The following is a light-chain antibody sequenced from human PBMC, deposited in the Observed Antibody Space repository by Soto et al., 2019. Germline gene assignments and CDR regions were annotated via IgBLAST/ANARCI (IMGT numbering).Light chain of an antibody. CDR1: SSDVGGYNY. CDR3: SSYTSSSTYV. V-gene: IGLV2-14*01. CDR2: EVS. J-gene: IGLJ1*01. Sequence: QSALAQPASVSGSPGQSITISCTGTSSDVGGYNYVSWYQQNPGKAPKLMIYEVSNRPSGVSNRFSGSKSGNTASPTISGLQAEDEADYYCSSYTSSSTYVFGTGTKVTVL.